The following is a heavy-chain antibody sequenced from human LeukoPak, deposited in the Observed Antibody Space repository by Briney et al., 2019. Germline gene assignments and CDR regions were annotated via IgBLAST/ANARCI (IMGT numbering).Heavy chain of an antibody. CDR3: AREEGVLLWFGEYYFDY. Sequence: SGGSLRLSCAASGFTFSSYWMQWVRQAPGKGLVWVSRLSPDGSSTTSADSVKGRFTISRDNAKNTLYLQIGSLRADDTAVYYCAREEGVLLWFGEYYFDYWGQGTLVTASS. CDR2: LSPDGSST. J-gene: IGHJ4*02. CDR1: GFTFSSYW. D-gene: IGHD3-10*01. V-gene: IGHV3-74*01.